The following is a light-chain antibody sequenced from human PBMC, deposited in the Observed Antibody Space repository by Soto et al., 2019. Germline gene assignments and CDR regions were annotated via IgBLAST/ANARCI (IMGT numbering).Light chain of an antibody. CDR3: QQYVSSPWT. J-gene: IGKJ1*01. CDR2: GGS. V-gene: IGKV3-20*01. CDR1: QSVSNSY. Sequence: EIVLTQSPGTLSLSPGERATLSCRASQSVSNSYLAWYQQRPGQAPRLLIYGGSTRATGIPDRCSGSGSGTVFTLTISGLEPEAFAVYFCQQYVSSPWTFGQGTKVEIK.